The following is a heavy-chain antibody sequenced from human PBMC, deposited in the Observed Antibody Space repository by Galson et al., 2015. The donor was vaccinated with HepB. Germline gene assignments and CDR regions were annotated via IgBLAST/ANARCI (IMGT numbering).Heavy chain of an antibody. V-gene: IGHV3-9*01. J-gene: IGHJ6*03. Sequence: SLRLSCAASGFTFDDYGMHWVRQVSGKGLEWVSSISWNSGHIDYADSVKGRFTVSRDNAKNSLYLQMNSLRAEDTALYYCAKGQGMVLYYSYMDVWGRGTTVTVSS. CDR1: GFTFDDYG. CDR3: AKGQGMVLYYSYMDV. D-gene: IGHD2-8*01. CDR2: ISWNSGHI.